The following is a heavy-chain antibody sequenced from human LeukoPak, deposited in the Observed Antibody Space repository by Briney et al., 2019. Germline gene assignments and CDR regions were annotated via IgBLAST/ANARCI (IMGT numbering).Heavy chain of an antibody. J-gene: IGHJ6*02. Sequence: GGSLRLSCAASGFTFSSYAMSWVRQAPGKGLEWVSAISGSGGSTYYADSVKGRFTISRDNSKNTLYLQMNSLRAEDTAVYYCAKEGAVPRSYYYYYGMDVWGQGTTVTVSS. CDR2: ISGSGGST. CDR1: GFTFSSYA. CDR3: AKEGAVPRSYYYYYGMDV. D-gene: IGHD6-19*01. V-gene: IGHV3-23*01.